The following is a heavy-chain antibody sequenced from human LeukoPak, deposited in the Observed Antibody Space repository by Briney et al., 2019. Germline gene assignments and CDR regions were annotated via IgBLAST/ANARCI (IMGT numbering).Heavy chain of an antibody. D-gene: IGHD6-6*01. CDR2: INHSGST. Sequence: SETRSLTCAVYGGSFSGYYWSWIRQPPGKGLEWIGEINHSGSTNYNPSLKSRVTISVDTSKNQFSLKLSSVTAADTAVYYCASLVQGYWGQGTLVTVSS. V-gene: IGHV4-34*01. CDR3: ASLVQGY. CDR1: GGSFSGYY. J-gene: IGHJ4*02.